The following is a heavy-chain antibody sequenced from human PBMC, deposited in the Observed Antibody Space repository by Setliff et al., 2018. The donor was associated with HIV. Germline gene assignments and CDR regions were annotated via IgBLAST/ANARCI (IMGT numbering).Heavy chain of an antibody. D-gene: IGHD3-3*01. Sequence: SETLSLTCAVSGFSISSGFFWGWVRQPPGKGLEWIGSIYQSGTTNYNPALKSRVLVSLDTSKNQCSLHLVSVTAADTAVYFCAREKSITSAWYGGYYFDYWGQGTTVTVSS. J-gene: IGHJ4*02. CDR1: GFSISSGFF. CDR2: IYQSGTT. V-gene: IGHV4-38-2*01. CDR3: AREKSITSAWYGGYYFDY.